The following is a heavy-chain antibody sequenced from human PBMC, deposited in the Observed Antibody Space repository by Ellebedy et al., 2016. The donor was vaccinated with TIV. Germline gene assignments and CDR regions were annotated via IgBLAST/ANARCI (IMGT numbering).Heavy chain of an antibody. CDR3: ARDINYYGSGSYAKN. CDR1: GYTFTSYG. D-gene: IGHD3-10*01. Sequence: ASVKVSCXASGYTFTSYGISWVRQAPGQGLEWMGWINPNSGDTNCAQKFQGRVTMTRDTSINTAYMELSSLKSDDTAVYYCARDINYYGSGSYAKNWGQGTLVTVSS. CDR2: INPNSGDT. V-gene: IGHV1-2*02. J-gene: IGHJ4*02.